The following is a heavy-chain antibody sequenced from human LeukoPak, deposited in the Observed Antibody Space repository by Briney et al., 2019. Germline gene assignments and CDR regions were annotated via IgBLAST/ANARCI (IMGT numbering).Heavy chain of an antibody. Sequence: ASVKVSCKASGYTFTDYYIHWVRQAPGQGLEWMGWINPNTGGTNYAQKFQGRVTMTRDTSISTAYMELSRLRSDDTAVYYCARGLLREPDALDIWGQGTMVTVSS. D-gene: IGHD2-15*01. CDR3: ARGLLREPDALDI. J-gene: IGHJ3*02. V-gene: IGHV1-2*02. CDR1: GYTFTDYY. CDR2: INPNTGGT.